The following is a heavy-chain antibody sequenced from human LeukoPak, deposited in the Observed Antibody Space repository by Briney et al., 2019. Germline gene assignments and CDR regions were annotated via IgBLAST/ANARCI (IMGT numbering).Heavy chain of an antibody. V-gene: IGHV3-13*01. CDR2: IGTAGDT. CDR3: ARDSSNDYNFWSGYYTNYMDV. Sequence: GGSLRLSCAASGFTFSSYDMHWVRQATGKGLEWVSAIGTAGDTYYPGSVKGRFTISRDNAKNSLYLQMNSLRAEDTAVYYCARDSSNDYNFWSGYYTNYMDVWGKGTTVTVSS. CDR1: GFTFSSYD. J-gene: IGHJ6*03. D-gene: IGHD3-3*01.